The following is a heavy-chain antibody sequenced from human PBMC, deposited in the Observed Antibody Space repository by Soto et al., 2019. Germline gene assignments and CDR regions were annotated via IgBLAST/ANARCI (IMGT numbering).Heavy chain of an antibody. D-gene: IGHD3-3*01. CDR2: ISCYKGKT. J-gene: IGHJ6*02. Sequence: QVQVVQSGDEVKETGASVRVSCKTSGYSFTAYGISWVRQAPGQGLEWMGWISCYKGKTKYAQTVQGRVTMTTDTSTSTAYMEVRSLRSDDTAIYYCARDAPPPELRFLEWHNYDYNGMDVWGQGTTVTVSS. CDR3: ARDAPPPELRFLEWHNYDYNGMDV. CDR1: GYSFTAYG. V-gene: IGHV1-18*01.